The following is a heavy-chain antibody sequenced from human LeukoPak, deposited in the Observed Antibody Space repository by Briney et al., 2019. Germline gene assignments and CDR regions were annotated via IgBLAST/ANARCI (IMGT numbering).Heavy chain of an antibody. J-gene: IGHJ6*03. CDR3: ARRHYYGSGSYKRYYYYYYMDV. CDR1: GDSVTNTRYY. Sequence: PSETLSLTCTVSGDSVTNTRYYWGWIRQPPGMGLEWIGSMYYSGTTSYNPSLKSRVTISLDTSKNQFSLKLSSVTAADTAVYYCARRHYYGSGSYKRYYYYYYMDVWGKGTTVTISS. V-gene: IGHV4-39*07. CDR2: MYYSGTT. D-gene: IGHD3-10*01.